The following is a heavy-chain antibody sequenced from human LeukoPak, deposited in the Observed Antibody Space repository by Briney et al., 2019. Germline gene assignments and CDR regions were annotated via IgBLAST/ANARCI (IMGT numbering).Heavy chain of an antibody. V-gene: IGHV3-23*01. CDR2: ISGSGGST. CDR1: GFTFSSYA. D-gene: IGHD3-3*01. CDR3: ANTKLRFLEWLLSRFDY. Sequence: GGSLRLSCAASGFTFSSYAMSWVRQAPGKGLEWVSAISGSGGSTYYADSVKGRFTISRDNSKNTLYLQMNSLRAEDTAVYYCANTKLRFLEWLLSRFDYWGQGTLATVSS. J-gene: IGHJ4*02.